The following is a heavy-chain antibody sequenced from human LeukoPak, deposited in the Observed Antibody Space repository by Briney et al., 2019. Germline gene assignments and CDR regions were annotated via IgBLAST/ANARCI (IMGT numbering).Heavy chain of an antibody. J-gene: IGHJ4*02. Sequence: GGSLRLSCAASGFTFSSYWMHWVRQAPGKGLVWVSRINSDGSSTSYADPVKGRFTISRDNAKNTLYLQMNSLRAEDTAVYYCARDRGSFSYWHFDYWGQGTLVTVSS. V-gene: IGHV3-74*01. CDR2: INSDGSST. D-gene: IGHD2-8*02. CDR1: GFTFSSYW. CDR3: ARDRGSFSYWHFDY.